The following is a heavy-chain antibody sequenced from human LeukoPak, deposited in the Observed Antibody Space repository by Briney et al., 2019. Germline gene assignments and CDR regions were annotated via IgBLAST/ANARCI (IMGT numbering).Heavy chain of an antibody. CDR3: ARVLRGYCSSTSCCYFDC. J-gene: IGHJ4*02. V-gene: IGHV4-38-2*02. CDR1: GYSISSGYY. Sequence: SETLSLTCTVSGYSISSGYYWGWIRQPPGKGLEWIGSIYHSGSTYYNPSLKSRVTISVDTSKNQFSLKLSSVTAADTAVYYCARVLRGYCSSTSCCYFDCWGQGTLVTVSS. D-gene: IGHD2-2*01. CDR2: IYHSGST.